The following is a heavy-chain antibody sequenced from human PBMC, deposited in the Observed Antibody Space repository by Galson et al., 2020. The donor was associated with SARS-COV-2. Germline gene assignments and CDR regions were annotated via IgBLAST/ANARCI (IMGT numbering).Heavy chain of an antibody. V-gene: IGHV3-30-3*01. CDR2: ISYDGSNK. Sequence: GESLKISCAASGFTFSSYAMHWVRQAPGKGLEWVAVISYDGSNKYYADSVKGRFTISRDNSKNTLYLQMNSLRAEDTAVYYCARAYSGSYFAAFDIWGQGTIVTVSS. D-gene: IGHD1-26*01. CDR1: GFTFSSYA. J-gene: IGHJ3*02. CDR3: ARAYSGSYFAAFDI.